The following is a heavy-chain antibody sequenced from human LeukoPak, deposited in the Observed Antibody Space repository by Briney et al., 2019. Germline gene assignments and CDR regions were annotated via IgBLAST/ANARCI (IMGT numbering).Heavy chain of an antibody. J-gene: IGHJ4*02. D-gene: IGHD3-16*01. CDR3: ARVQGRYSYDY. CDR1: GFSFSSYS. Sequence: GGSLRLSCAASGFSFSSYSMNWVRQAPGKGLQWVSCISTSSSYIYYADSVKGRFTISRDNAKNSLYLQMNGLRAEDTAVYYCARVQGRYSYDYWGQGTLVTVSS. CDR2: ISTSSSYI. V-gene: IGHV3-21*01.